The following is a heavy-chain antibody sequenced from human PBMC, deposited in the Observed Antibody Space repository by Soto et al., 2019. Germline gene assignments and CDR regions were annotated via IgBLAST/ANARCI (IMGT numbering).Heavy chain of an antibody. D-gene: IGHD1-26*01. CDR2: IYYSGST. J-gene: IGHJ4*02. Sequence: SETLSLTCTVSGGTISSWYWSWIRQPPGKGLVWIVYIYYSGSTNCNPSLKSRVTISVDTSKNQFSLKLSSVTAADTAVYYCARRYGSAIDYWGQGTLVTVSS. CDR3: ARRYGSAIDY. CDR1: GGTISSWY. V-gene: IGHV4-59*08.